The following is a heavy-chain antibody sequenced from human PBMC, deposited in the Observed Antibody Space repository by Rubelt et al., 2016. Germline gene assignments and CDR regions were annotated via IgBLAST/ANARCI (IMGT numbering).Heavy chain of an antibody. CDR2: IYPGDSDT. D-gene: IGHD1-26*01. V-gene: IGHV5-51*01. CDR3: ARHGQVQSGDAFDI. Sequence: EVQLVQSGAEVKKPGESPKISCKGSGYSFPSYWIGWVRQMPGKGLEWMGIIYPGDSDTRYSPPVQGQVTISADKAIRTAYLQWGSRKASDTAMYYCARHGQVQSGDAFDIWGQGTMVTVSS. CDR1: GYSFPSYW. J-gene: IGHJ3*02.